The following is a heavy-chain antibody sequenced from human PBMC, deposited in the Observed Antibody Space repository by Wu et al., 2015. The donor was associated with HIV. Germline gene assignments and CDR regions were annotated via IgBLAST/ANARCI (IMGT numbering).Heavy chain of an antibody. D-gene: IGHD2-2*01. CDR1: GYTFTGYY. CDR2: INPNSGGT. Sequence: QVQLVQSGAEVKKPGASVKIACKASGYTFTGYYMHWVRQAPGQGLEWMGWINPNSGGTNYAQKFQGRVTMTRDTSISTAYMELSRLRSDDTAVYYCARADLGYCSSTSCYAGPYGMDVWGQGTTVTVSS. J-gene: IGHJ6*02. V-gene: IGHV1-2*02. CDR3: ARADLGYCSSTSCYAGPYGMDV.